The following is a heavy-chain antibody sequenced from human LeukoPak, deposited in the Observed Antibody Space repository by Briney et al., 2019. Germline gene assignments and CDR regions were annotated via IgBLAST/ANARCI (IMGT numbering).Heavy chain of an antibody. J-gene: IGHJ3*02. CDR1: GFSFSDYY. Sequence: GGSLTLSCEASGFSFSDYYMSWIRQPPGKGLEWIAYIRSGATTIYYADSVKGRFTISRDDAKNSLYLQMNSLRAEDMALYYCAKDNQARYSSSLHTGAFDIWGQGTMVTVSS. D-gene: IGHD6-13*01. CDR3: AKDNQARYSSSLHTGAFDI. V-gene: IGHV3-11*01. CDR2: IRSGATTI.